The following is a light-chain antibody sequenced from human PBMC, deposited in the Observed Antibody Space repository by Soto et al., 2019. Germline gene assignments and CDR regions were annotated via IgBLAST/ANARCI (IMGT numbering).Light chain of an antibody. CDR2: AAS. J-gene: IGKJ4*01. CDR1: QDISTW. V-gene: IGKV1-12*01. CDR3: QQGVCYPFT. Sequence: DIQMTQSPPSVSASVGDRVTITCRASQDISTWVAWYQQKPGQAPKLLISAASTSQSGFPRRFSGSGSGTDFTLNISSLQPEEFATYVCQQGVCYPFTFGGGNKVQIK.